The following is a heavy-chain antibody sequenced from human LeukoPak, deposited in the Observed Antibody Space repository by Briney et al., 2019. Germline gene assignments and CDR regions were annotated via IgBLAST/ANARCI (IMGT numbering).Heavy chain of an antibody. J-gene: IGHJ3*01. CDR2: IKSKSDGGTT. CDR3: ASDTTHDYGDYIGAFDV. V-gene: IGHV3-15*07. Sequence: GGSLRLSCAASGFTFSNAWMNWVRQAPGKGLEWVGRIKSKSDGGTTDFAAPVKGRFTISRDDSQNTLYLQMNSLKTGDTAVYYCASDTTHDYGDYIGAFDVWGQGTMVTVSS. D-gene: IGHD4-17*01. CDR1: GFTFSNAW.